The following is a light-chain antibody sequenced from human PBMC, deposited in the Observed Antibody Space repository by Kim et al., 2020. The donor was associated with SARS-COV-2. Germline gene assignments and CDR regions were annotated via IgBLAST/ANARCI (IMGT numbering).Light chain of an antibody. Sequence: VSVAPGKTARMTCGGNNIGTYSVHWYQQKPGQAPVLVISYDSDRPSGIPERFSGSNSGNRATLSISRVEAGDEADYYCQVWDNTGDQPVLGGGTQLTVL. CDR2: YDS. CDR3: QVWDNTGDQPV. V-gene: IGLV3-21*04. CDR1: NIGTYS. J-gene: IGLJ3*02.